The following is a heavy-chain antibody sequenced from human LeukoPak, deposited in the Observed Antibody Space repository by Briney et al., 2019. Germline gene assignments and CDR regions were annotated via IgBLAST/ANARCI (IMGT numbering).Heavy chain of an antibody. V-gene: IGHV4-30-4*01. D-gene: IGHD5-24*01. CDR3: ARHLEMATMMEIWKPHWFDP. CDR1: GGSISSGDYY. CDR2: IYYSGST. Sequence: PSETLSLTCTVSGGSISSGDYYWSWIRQPPGKGLEWIVYIYYSGSTYYNPSLKSRVTISVDTSKNQFSLKLSSVTAADTAVYYCARHLEMATMMEIWKPHWFDPWGQGTLVTVSS. J-gene: IGHJ5*02.